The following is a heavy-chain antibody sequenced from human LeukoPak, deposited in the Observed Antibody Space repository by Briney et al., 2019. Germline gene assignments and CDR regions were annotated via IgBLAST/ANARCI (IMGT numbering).Heavy chain of an antibody. D-gene: IGHD6-19*01. J-gene: IGHJ4*02. V-gene: IGHV3-30-3*01. CDR3: ARRIAVAGTLDY. Sequence: PGGSLRLSCAASGFTFSSYAMHWVRQAPGKGLEWVAVISYDGSNKYYADSVKGRFTISRDNSKNTLYLQMNSLRAEDTAVYYCARRIAVAGTLDYWGQGTLVTVSS. CDR1: GFTFSSYA. CDR2: ISYDGSNK.